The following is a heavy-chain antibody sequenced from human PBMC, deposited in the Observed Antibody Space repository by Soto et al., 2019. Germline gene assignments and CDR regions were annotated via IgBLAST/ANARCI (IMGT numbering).Heavy chain of an antibody. V-gene: IGHV3-23*01. CDR3: AKGAPITMVRGVRDYYYGMDV. CDR1: GFTFSSYA. J-gene: IGHJ6*02. Sequence: PGGSLRLSCAASGFTFSSYAMSWVRQAPGKGLEWVSAISGSGGSTYYADSVKGRFTISRDNSKNTLYLQMNSLRAEDTAVYYCAKGAPITMVRGVRDYYYGMDVWGQGTTVTVSS. D-gene: IGHD3-10*01. CDR2: ISGSGGST.